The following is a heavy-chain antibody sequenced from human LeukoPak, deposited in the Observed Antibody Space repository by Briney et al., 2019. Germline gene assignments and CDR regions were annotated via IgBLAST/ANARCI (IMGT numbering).Heavy chain of an antibody. CDR1: GGSISNFY. J-gene: IGHJ3*02. D-gene: IGHD3-22*01. CDR3: ARGPNYYYHNFAFDI. CDR2: VSHSGST. V-gene: IGHV4-59*01. Sequence: SETLSLTCAMSGGSISNFYWNWVRLSPGKRLERVGNVSHSGSTRYNPSLNSRVSISVDTSTDQFSLTLNSVTAADTAVYYCARGPNYYYHNFAFDIWGQGTMVTVSS.